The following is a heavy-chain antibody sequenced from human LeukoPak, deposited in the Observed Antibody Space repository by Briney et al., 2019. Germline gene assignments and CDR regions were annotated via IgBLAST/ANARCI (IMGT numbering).Heavy chain of an antibody. J-gene: IGHJ6*04. Sequence: LSLTCAVYGGYFSGYYWSWIRQPPGKGLEWVSYISSSGSTIYYADSVKGRFTISRDNAKNSLYLQMNSLRAEDTAVYYCAELGITMIGGVWGKGTTVTISS. CDR2: ISSSGSTI. CDR1: GGYFSGYY. V-gene: IGHV3-11*04. D-gene: IGHD3-10*02. CDR3: AELGITMIGGV.